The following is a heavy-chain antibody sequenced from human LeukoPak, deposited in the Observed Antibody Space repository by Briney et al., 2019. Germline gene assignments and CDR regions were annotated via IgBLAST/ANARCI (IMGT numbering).Heavy chain of an antibody. Sequence: ASVKVSCKASGYTFTSYGISWVRQAPGQGLGRMGWISAYNGNTNYAQKLQGRVTMTTDTSTSTAYMELRSLRSDDTAMYYCARDEHYDSSGYSDAFDIWGQGTMVTVSS. CDR2: ISAYNGNT. CDR1: GYTFTSYG. J-gene: IGHJ3*02. CDR3: ARDEHYDSSGYSDAFDI. V-gene: IGHV1-18*01. D-gene: IGHD3-22*01.